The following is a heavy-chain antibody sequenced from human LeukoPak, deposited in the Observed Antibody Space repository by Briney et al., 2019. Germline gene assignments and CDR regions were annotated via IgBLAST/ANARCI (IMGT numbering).Heavy chain of an antibody. D-gene: IGHD3-22*01. CDR3: AKDLYYYDSSGSHYFDY. J-gene: IGHJ4*02. CDR1: GFTFSSYG. Sequence: GGSLRLSCAASGFTFSSYGMHWVRQAPGKGLDWVAFIRYDGSNKYYADSVKGRFTISRDNSKNTLYLQMNSLRAEDTAVYYCAKDLYYYDSSGSHYFDYWGQGTLVTVSS. V-gene: IGHV3-30*02. CDR2: IRYDGSNK.